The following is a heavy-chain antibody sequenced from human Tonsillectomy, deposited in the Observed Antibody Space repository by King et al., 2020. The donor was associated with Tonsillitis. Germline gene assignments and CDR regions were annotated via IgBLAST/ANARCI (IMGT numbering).Heavy chain of an antibody. CDR1: GGSISSGDYY. J-gene: IGHJ4*02. CDR2: IYYSGST. D-gene: IGHD3-3*01. Sequence: QLQESGPGLVKPSQTLSLTCSVSGGSISSGDYYWSWIRQPPGKGLEYIGYIYYSGSTNYNPSLKSRITISVDTSKNQFSLKLSSVTAADTAVYYCARGPWYDFWSGLAFDYWGQGTLVTVSS. CDR3: ARGPWYDFWSGLAFDY. V-gene: IGHV4-30-4*01.